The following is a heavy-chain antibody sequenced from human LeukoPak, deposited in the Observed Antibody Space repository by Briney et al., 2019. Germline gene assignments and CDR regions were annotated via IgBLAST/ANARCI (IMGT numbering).Heavy chain of an antibody. V-gene: IGHV1-69*13. Sequence: SVKVSCKASGYTFTSYYMHWVRQAPGQGLEWMGGIIPIFGTANYAQKFQGRVTITVDESTSTAYMELSSLRSEDTAVYYCALRESSGWPGPLDYWGQGTLVTVSS. J-gene: IGHJ4*02. D-gene: IGHD6-19*01. CDR3: ALRESSGWPGPLDY. CDR2: IIPIFGTA. CDR1: GYTFTSYY.